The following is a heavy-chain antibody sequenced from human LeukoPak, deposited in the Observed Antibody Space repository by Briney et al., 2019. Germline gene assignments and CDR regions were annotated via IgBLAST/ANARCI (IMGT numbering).Heavy chain of an antibody. Sequence: PGGSLRLSCAASGFNFSSYWMSWVRQAPGKGLEWAANIKQDGGEKYYVDSVKGRFTISRDNAKNSLYLQMNSLRAEDTAVYYCARDLSWGSYPQYYYYYYGMDVWGQGTTVTVSS. CDR3: ARDLSWGSYPQYYYYYYGMDV. D-gene: IGHD3-16*02. CDR1: GFNFSSYW. J-gene: IGHJ6*02. CDR2: IKQDGGEK. V-gene: IGHV3-7*04.